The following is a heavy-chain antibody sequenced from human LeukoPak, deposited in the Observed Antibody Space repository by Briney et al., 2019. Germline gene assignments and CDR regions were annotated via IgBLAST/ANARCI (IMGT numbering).Heavy chain of an antibody. CDR1: GYTFTGYY. V-gene: IGHV1-2*02. Sequence: VASVKVSCKASGYTFTGYYMHWVRQAPGQGLEGMGWINPNSGGTNYAQKFQGRVTMTRDTSISTAYMELSRLRSDDTAVYYCARGRPSDYYDSSGPEDDYFDYWGQGTLVTVSS. J-gene: IGHJ4*02. D-gene: IGHD3-22*01. CDR3: ARGRPSDYYDSSGPEDDYFDY. CDR2: INPNSGGT.